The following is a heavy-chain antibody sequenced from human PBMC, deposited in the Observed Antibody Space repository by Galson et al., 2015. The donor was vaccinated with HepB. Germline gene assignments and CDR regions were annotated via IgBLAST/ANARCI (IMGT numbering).Heavy chain of an antibody. D-gene: IGHD3-16*02. CDR2: IIPIFGIA. J-gene: IGHJ4*02. CDR1: GGTFSGYA. CDR3: ARAEQVWGSYRYTTSFDY. Sequence: SVKVSCKASGGTFSGYAISWVRQAPGQGLEWMGGIIPIFGIANYAQKFQGRVTITADESTSTAYMELSSLRSEDTAVYYCARAEQVWGSYRYTTSFDYWGQGTLVTVSS. V-gene: IGHV1-69*13.